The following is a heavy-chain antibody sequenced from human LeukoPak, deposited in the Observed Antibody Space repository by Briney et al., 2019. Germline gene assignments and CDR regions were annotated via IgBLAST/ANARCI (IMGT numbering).Heavy chain of an antibody. CDR2: IRQDSSES. V-gene: IGHV3-7*01. D-gene: IGHD2-2*01. J-gene: IGHJ5*02. CDR3: AREGVFCVRNCISNSGARFDP. Sequence: PGGSLRLSCAASGFTFSAYWMTWVRQPPGKGLEWVANIRQDSSESYYVDSVKGRFTISRGNAKNTVYLQMSSLRAEDTAVYYCAREGVFCVRNCISNSGARFDPWGQGTLVTVSS. CDR1: GFTFSAYW.